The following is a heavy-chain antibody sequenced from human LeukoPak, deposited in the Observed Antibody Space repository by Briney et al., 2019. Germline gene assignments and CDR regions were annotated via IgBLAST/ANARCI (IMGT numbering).Heavy chain of an antibody. CDR1: GGSIRSSSYY. V-gene: IGHV4-39*07. Sequence: SETLSLTCTVSGGSIRSSSYYWGWIRQLPGEGLEWIGSIYYSGSTYYNPSLKSRVTISLDTSKNHFSLNLTSVTAADTAVYYCVGDSSSWTSWFDPWGQGNLVTVSS. J-gene: IGHJ5*02. CDR3: VGDSSSWTSWFDP. CDR2: IYYSGST. D-gene: IGHD6-13*01.